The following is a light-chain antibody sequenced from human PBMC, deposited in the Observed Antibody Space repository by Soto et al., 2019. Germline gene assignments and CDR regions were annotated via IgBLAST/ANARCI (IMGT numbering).Light chain of an antibody. Sequence: PGDRATLSCRASQSVNSNYLAWYQRKPGQAPRLLIYGASNRATDIHYRVSASGSGTDFTLTITRLEAEDFAVYYCQQYDSTPPTFGQGTKVEVK. J-gene: IGKJ1*01. CDR3: QQYDSTPPT. V-gene: IGKV3-20*01. CDR1: QSVNSNY. CDR2: GAS.